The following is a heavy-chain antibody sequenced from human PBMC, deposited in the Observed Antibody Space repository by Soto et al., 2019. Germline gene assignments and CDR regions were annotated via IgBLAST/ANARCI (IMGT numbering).Heavy chain of an antibody. V-gene: IGHV3-30*18. J-gene: IGHJ3*02. CDR3: AKGGFRTGYGDYAEEDAFDI. Sequence: GGSLRLSCAASGFTFSSYGMHWVRQAPGKGLEWVAVISYDGSNKYYADSVKGRFTISRDNSKNTLYLQMNSLRAEDTAVYYCAKGGFRTGYGDYAEEDAFDIWGQGTMVTVSS. CDR1: GFTFSSYG. CDR2: ISYDGSNK. D-gene: IGHD4-17*01.